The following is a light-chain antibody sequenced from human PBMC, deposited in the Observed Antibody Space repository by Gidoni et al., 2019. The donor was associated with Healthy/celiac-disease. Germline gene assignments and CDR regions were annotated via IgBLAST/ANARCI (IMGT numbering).Light chain of an antibody. CDR1: QSVLYSSNNKNY. J-gene: IGKJ2*01. V-gene: IGKV4-1*01. CDR2: WAS. CDR3: QQYYSTPQT. Sequence: DIVMTQSPDSLAVSLGERATINCKSSQSVLYSSNNKNYLAWYQQKPGQPPKLLISWASTRESGVPDRFSGSGSGTDFTLTISSLQAEDVAVYYCQQYYSTPQTFGQXTKLEIK.